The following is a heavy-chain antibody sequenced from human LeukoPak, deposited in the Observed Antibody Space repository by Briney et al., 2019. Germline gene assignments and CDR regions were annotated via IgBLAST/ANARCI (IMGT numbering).Heavy chain of an antibody. J-gene: IGHJ3*02. Sequence: PSETLSLTCAVYGGSFSGYYWSWIRQPPGKGLEWIGEINHSGSTNYNPSLKSRVTISVDTSKNQFSLKLSSVTAADAAVYYSARGRPYCSSTSCYSYAFDIWGQGTMVTVSS. CDR1: GGSFSGYY. CDR2: INHSGST. V-gene: IGHV4-34*01. CDR3: ARGRPYCSSTSCYSYAFDI. D-gene: IGHD2-2*01.